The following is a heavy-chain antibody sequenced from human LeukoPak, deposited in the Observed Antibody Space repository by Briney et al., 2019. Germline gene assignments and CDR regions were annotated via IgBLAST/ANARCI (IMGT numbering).Heavy chain of an antibody. V-gene: IGHV5-51*01. D-gene: IGHD3-10*01. CDR3: ARHRVYGSGSYFGY. CDR2: IYPGDSDT. J-gene: IGHJ4*02. Sequence: GESLKISCKGSGDSFSRYWIGWVRQMPGKGPEWMGIIYPGDSDTTYSPSFQGQVTISADKSISTAYLQWSSLKASDTAMYYCARHRVYGSGSYFGYWGQGTLVTVSS. CDR1: GDSFSRYW.